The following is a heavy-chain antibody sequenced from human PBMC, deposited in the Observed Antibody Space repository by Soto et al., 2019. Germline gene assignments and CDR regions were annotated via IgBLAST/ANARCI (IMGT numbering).Heavy chain of an antibody. Sequence: SGPTLVNPTQTLTLTCTFSGFSLTTSGVGVGWIRQPPGKALEWLALISWNDDKRYSPSLESRLTITKDTSNNQVVLTMTNLDPVDTATYYCAHSRVAEYTYCDSTSCLDAFDIWGQGTLVTVSS. J-gene: IGHJ3*02. CDR3: AHSRVAEYTYCDSTSCLDAFDI. CDR2: ISWNDDK. D-gene: IGHD2-2*01. V-gene: IGHV2-5*01. CDR1: GFSLTTSGVG.